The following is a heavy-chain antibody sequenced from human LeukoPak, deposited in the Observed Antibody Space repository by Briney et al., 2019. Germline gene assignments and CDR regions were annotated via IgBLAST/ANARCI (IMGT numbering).Heavy chain of an antibody. CDR3: ARMFSYGDYYYYYYMDV. CDR1: GYSISSGYY. CDR2: IYHSGST. V-gene: IGHV4-38-2*02. D-gene: IGHD4-17*01. J-gene: IGHJ6*03. Sequence: SETLSLTCTVSGYSISSGYYWGWIRQPPGKGLEWIGSIYHSGSTYYNPSLKSRVTISVDTSKNQFSLKLSSVTAADTAVYYCARMFSYGDYYYYYYMDVWGKGTTVTVSS.